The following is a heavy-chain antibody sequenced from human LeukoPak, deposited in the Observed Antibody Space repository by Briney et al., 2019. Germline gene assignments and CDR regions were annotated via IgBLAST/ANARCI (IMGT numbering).Heavy chain of an antibody. CDR1: GFTFSRSA. J-gene: IGHJ4*02. CDR3: VKGRISEDGLDF. D-gene: IGHD6-13*01. Sequence: GGSLRLSCAASGFTFSRSAMTWVRQTPGKGLDWVSSISSSGNTYYADSVKGRFTISRDNSKNMLYLQMNSLRAEDTAIYYCVKGRISEDGLDFWGQGTLVTVSS. V-gene: IGHV3-23*01. CDR2: ISSSGNT.